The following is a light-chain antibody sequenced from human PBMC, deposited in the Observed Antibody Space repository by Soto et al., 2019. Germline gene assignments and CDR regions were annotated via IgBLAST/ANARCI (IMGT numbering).Light chain of an antibody. CDR1: QDITDF. CDR3: QQYDDVPIT. V-gene: IGKV1-33*01. Sequence: DIQMTQSPSSLSASVGDRVTITCQASQDITDFLNWYQQKPGKAPKLLIYDACNLEKGVPSRFSGSGSGTHFTLTISSLQPEDIATYYCQQYDDVPITFGQGTRLEIK. J-gene: IGKJ5*01. CDR2: DAC.